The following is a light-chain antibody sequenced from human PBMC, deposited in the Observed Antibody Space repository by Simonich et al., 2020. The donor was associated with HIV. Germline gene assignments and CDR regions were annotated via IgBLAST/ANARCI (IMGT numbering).Light chain of an antibody. J-gene: IGKJ2*01. V-gene: IGKV1-33*01. CDR1: QSISTY. CDR3: QQYDNLPYT. Sequence: DIQMTQSPSSLSASVGDRDTITCRASQSISTYLHWYQLKPGKAPKLLIYAASSLQSGVPSRFSGNASGTDFTFTITSLRPEDIATYYCQQYDNLPYTFGQGTKLEIK. CDR2: AAS.